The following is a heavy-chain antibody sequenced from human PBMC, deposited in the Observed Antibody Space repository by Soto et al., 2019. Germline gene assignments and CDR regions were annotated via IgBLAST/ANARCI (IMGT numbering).Heavy chain of an antibody. CDR3: ARGQGRLSVRVVYSYYAMDA. D-gene: IGHD3-10*02. J-gene: IGHJ6*02. Sequence: VQLVQSGAEVKKPGSSVKVSCKASGGTFSSYAISWVRQAPGQGLEWMGGIIPIFGSGNYAQKFQGRVTITADEFTSTAYMGLSSLRSQDTFVYYCARGQGRLSVRVVYSYYAMDAWGQGTTVTGAS. CDR1: GGTFSSYA. V-gene: IGHV1-69*01. CDR2: IIPIFGSG.